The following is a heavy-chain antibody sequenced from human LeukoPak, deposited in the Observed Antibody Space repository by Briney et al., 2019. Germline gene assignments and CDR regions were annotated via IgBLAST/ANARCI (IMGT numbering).Heavy chain of an antibody. V-gene: IGHV3-30*18. CDR1: GFTFSSYG. CDR3: AKVHPEDTATFDY. CDR2: ISYDGSNK. D-gene: IGHD5-18*01. Sequence: GGSLRLTCAASGFTFSSYGMHWVRQAPGKGLEWVAVISYDGSNKYYADSVKGRFTISRDNSKNTLYLQMNSLRAEDTAVYYCAKVHPEDTATFDYWGQGTLVTVSS. J-gene: IGHJ4*02.